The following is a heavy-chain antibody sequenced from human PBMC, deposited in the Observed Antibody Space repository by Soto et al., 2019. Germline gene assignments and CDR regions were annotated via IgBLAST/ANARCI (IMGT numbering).Heavy chain of an antibody. J-gene: IGHJ6*02. V-gene: IGHV4-34*01. D-gene: IGHD2-15*01. CDR1: GGSFSGYY. CDR3: ARDWLVVVAATTAAYYYGMDV. CDR2: INHSGST. Sequence: SETLSLTCAVYGGSFSGYYWSWIRQPPGKGLEWIGEINHSGSTNYNPSLKSRVTISVDTSKNQFSLKLSSVTAADTAVYYCARDWLVVVAATTAAYYYGMDVWGQGTTVTVSS.